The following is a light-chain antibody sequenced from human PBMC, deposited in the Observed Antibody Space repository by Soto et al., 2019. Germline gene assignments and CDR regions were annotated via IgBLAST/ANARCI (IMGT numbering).Light chain of an antibody. CDR1: SSNIGNNY. CDR3: GTWDSSLSAVV. V-gene: IGLV1-51*01. Sequence: QSVLTQPPSVSAAPGQTVTISFSGSSSNIGNNYVSWYQQLPGTAPKLLIYDNNKRPSGIPDRFSGSKSGTSATLGITGLENGDEADYYCGTWDSSLSAVVFGGGTKLTVL. CDR2: DNN. J-gene: IGLJ2*01.